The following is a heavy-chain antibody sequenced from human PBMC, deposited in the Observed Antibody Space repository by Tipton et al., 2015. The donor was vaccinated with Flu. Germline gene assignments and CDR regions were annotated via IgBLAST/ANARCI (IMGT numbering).Heavy chain of an antibody. CDR1: GFTFSDYY. D-gene: IGHD3-3*01. J-gene: IGHJ6*02. V-gene: IGHV3-11*01. Sequence: SLRLSCAASGFTFSDYYMSWIRQLPGKGLEWVSHISSSGSVINYADSVKGRFTISRDNAKNSLFLQMNSLRAEDTAVYYCARDHPPSITVLGEITDYFGMAVWGQGTTVTVSS. CDR3: ARDHPPSITVLGEITDYFGMAV. CDR2: ISSSGSVI.